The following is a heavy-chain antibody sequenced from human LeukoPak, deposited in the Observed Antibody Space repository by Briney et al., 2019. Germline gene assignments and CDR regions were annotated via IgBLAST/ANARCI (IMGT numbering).Heavy chain of an antibody. Sequence: SETLSLTCIVSGGSISGYYWSWIRQPAGKGLEWIGHMDTSGHTNYNSSLMSRVTMSVDTSKNQFSLRLTSVTAADTAGDYWAEHWSPSGGQVGGSFWFDPLGQGTLVTVSS. V-gene: IGHV4-4*07. CDR2: MDTSGHT. CDR1: GGSISGYY. J-gene: IGHJ5*01. CDR3: AEHWSPSGGQVGGSFWFDP. D-gene: IGHD3-3*01.